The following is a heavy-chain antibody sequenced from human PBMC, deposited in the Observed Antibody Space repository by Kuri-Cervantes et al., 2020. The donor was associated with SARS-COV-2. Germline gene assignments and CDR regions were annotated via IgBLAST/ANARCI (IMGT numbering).Heavy chain of an antibody. CDR3: ARVRGRNDFWSGYRERWGDAFDI. J-gene: IGHJ3*02. CDR1: GFSFSSYS. D-gene: IGHD3-3*01. Sequence: GGSLRLSCAASGFSFSSYSMNWVRQAPGKGLEWVSYISSSSSTIYYADSVKGRFTISRDNAKNSLYLQMNSLRAEDMAVYYCARVRGRNDFWSGYRERWGDAFDIWGQGAMVTVSS. CDR2: ISSSSSTI. V-gene: IGHV3-48*01.